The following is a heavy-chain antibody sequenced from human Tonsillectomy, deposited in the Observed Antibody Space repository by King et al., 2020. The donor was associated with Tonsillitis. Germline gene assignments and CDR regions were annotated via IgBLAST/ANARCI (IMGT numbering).Heavy chain of an antibody. CDR2: IWDDGSNK. CDR3: ARDGAVGSWHCGSTSCYNGPYFDY. Sequence: VQLVESGGGAVQPGRSLRLSCAASGFTFSRYAMHWVRQAPGKGLEWVAVIWDDGSNKYYADSVKGRFTISRDNSKNTLYLQMNSLRAEDTAVYYCARDGAVGSWHCGSTSCYNGPYFDYWGQGTLVTVSS. V-gene: IGHV3-33*01. D-gene: IGHD2-2*02. CDR1: GFTFSRYA. J-gene: IGHJ4*02.